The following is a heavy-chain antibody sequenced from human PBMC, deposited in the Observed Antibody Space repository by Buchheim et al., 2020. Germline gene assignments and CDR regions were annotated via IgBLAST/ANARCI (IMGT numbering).Heavy chain of an antibody. CDR1: GFTFSNFW. J-gene: IGHJ4*02. V-gene: IGHV3-7*03. CDR2: IKQDGSEK. D-gene: IGHD1-1*01. CDR3: ARIVSHGTDY. Sequence: EVQLVESGGGLVQPGGSLRLSCAASGFTFSNFWMGWVRQAPGKGLEWVATIKQDGSEKSYVDSVKGRFTISRDNAKNSVFRPMNSLRAEDTAMYYCARIVSHGTDYWGQGTL.